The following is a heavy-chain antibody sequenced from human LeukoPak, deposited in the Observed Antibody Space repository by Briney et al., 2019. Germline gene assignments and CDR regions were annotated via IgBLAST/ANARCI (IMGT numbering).Heavy chain of an antibody. J-gene: IGHJ4*02. CDR2: ISGSGGST. CDR1: GFTFSSYA. CDR3: AKDVSGSYFPFDY. D-gene: IGHD1-26*01. V-gene: IGHV3-23*01. Sequence: GGSLRLSCAASGFTFSSYAMSWVRQAPGKGLEWVSAISGSGGSTYYADSVKGRFTISRDSSKNTLYLQMNSLRAEDTAVYYCAKDVSGSYFPFDYWGQGTLVTVSS.